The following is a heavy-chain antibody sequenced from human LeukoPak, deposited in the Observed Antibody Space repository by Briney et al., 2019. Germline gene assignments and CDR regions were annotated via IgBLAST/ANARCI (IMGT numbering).Heavy chain of an antibody. Sequence: SETLSLTCTVSGGSISSSSYHWGWIRQPPGKGLEWIGTIYYSGSTYYNPSLKSLVTISVNTSKNQFFLKLSSVTAADTAVYYCAREYSSGYYYDAYWGQGTLVTVSS. V-gene: IGHV4-39*07. J-gene: IGHJ4*02. CDR2: IYYSGST. CDR1: GGSISSSSYH. CDR3: AREYSSGYYYDAY. D-gene: IGHD3-22*01.